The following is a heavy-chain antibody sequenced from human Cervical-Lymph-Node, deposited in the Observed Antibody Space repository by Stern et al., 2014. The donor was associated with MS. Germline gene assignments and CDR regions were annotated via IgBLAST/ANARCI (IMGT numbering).Heavy chain of an antibody. Sequence: QVQLVQSGAEVKKPGSSVKGSCMASGGSFSRNAISWVRQAPGQGLEWVGGIHTILLTPKEAQNFHVSVIITSDRSTSTIYLDLTSLRSDDTAVYYCARTASAWNGDLMGAAPSGYYYGMDVWGQGTSVTVSS. J-gene: IGHJ6*02. CDR3: ARTASAWNGDLMGAAPSGYYYGMDV. D-gene: IGHD1-1*01. V-gene: IGHV1-69*06. CDR2: IHTILLTP. CDR1: GGSFSRNA.